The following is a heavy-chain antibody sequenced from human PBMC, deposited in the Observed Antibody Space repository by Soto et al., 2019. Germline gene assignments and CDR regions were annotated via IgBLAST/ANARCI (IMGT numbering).Heavy chain of an antibody. D-gene: IGHD1-26*01. J-gene: IGHJ4*02. CDR3: ASRGSGSYYDY. V-gene: IGHV3-23*01. CDR1: GFTFSSYA. Sequence: EVQLLESGGGLVQPGGSLRLSCAASGFTFSSYAMRWVRQAPVKGLEWVSAISGSGGSTYYADSVKGRFTISRDNSKNTLYLQMNSLRAEDTGVYYCASRGSGSYYDYWGQGTLVTVSS. CDR2: ISGSGGST.